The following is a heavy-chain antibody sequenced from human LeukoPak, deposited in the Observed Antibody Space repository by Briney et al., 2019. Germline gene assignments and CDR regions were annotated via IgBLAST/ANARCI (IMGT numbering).Heavy chain of an antibody. J-gene: IGHJ1*01. Sequence: GASMKVSCKASGYTFTRYYLHWVRQAPGQGLEWMGWINPNSGGTYYAQKFQGRVTMTRDTSISTVYMELSSLEYDDTAAYYCARDHLSAAGSGGWGQGTLVIVSS. CDR3: ARDHLSAAGSGG. CDR2: INPNSGGT. D-gene: IGHD6-13*01. CDR1: GYTFTRYY. V-gene: IGHV1-2*02.